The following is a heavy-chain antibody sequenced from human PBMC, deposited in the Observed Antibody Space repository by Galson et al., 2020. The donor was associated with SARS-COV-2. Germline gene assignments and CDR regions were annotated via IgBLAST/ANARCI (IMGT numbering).Heavy chain of an antibody. CDR2: ISYDGSNK. D-gene: IGHD5-12*01. CDR3: ARDLSGYDFFDY. J-gene: IGHJ4*02. Sequence: LSLTCAASGFTFSTYTMHWVRQAPGKGLEWVAVISYDGSNKYYADSVKGRFTISRDNSKNTLFLQMNSLRAEDTAVYYCARDLSGYDFFDYWGQGTLVTVSS. CDR1: GFTFSTYT. V-gene: IGHV3-30-3*01.